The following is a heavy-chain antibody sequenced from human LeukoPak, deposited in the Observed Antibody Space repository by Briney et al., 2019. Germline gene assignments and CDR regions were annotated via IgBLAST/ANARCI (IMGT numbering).Heavy chain of an antibody. Sequence: SETLSLTCTVSGGSISSYYWSWIRQPPGKGLEWIGYIYYSGSTNYNPSLKSRVAISVDTSKNQFSLKLSSVTAADTAVYYCARCDPHYGMDVWGQGTTVTVSS. CDR3: ARCDPHYGMDV. D-gene: IGHD2-21*02. J-gene: IGHJ6*02. CDR2: IYYSGST. CDR1: GGSISSYY. V-gene: IGHV4-59*01.